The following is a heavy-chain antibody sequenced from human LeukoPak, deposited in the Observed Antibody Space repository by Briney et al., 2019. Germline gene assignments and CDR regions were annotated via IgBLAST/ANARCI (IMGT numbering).Heavy chain of an antibody. Sequence: PGGSLRLSCAASGVTFDDYAMHWVRQAPGKGREGGSSISWNSGNIGYADSVKGRFTISRDNAKISLYLQMNSLRAEDTAMYSCAIGRVSSNSWWFDPWGQATLATVSS. V-gene: IGHV3-9*01. J-gene: IGHJ5*02. D-gene: IGHD4-11*01. CDR2: ISWNSGNI. CDR3: AIGRVSSNSWWFDP. CDR1: GVTFDDYA.